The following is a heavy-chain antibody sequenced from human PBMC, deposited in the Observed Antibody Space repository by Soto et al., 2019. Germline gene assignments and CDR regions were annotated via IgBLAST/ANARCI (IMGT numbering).Heavy chain of an antibody. V-gene: IGHV3-30*18. D-gene: IGHD6-13*01. Sequence: GGSLRLSCAASGFTFSSYGMHWVRQAPGKGLEWVAVISYDGSNKYYADSVKGRFTISRDNSKNTLYLQMNSLRAEDTAVYYCAKESSGSSLGVYWGQGTLVTVSS. CDR1: GFTFSSYG. CDR2: ISYDGSNK. CDR3: AKESSGSSLGVY. J-gene: IGHJ4*02.